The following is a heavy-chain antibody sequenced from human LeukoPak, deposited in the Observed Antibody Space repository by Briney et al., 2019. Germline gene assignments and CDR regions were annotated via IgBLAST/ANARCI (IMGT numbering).Heavy chain of an antibody. CDR2: IYYSGST. V-gene: IGHV4-59*11. CDR1: GGSISSHY. D-gene: IGHD6-13*01. Sequence: SETLSLTCTVSGGSISSHYWSWIRQPPGKGLEWIGYIYYSGSTNYNPSLKSRVTISVDTSKNQFSLKLSSVTAADTAVYYCARDRVSVYYYYYYMDVWGKGTTVTVSS. J-gene: IGHJ6*03. CDR3: ARDRVSVYYYYYYMDV.